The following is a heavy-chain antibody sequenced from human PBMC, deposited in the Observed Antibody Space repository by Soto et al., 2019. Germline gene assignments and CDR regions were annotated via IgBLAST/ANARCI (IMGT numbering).Heavy chain of an antibody. Sequence: QLQLQESGPGLVKPSETLSLTCTVSGGSISSSSYYWGWIRQPPGKGLEWIGSIYYSGSTYYNPSLKSRVTISVDTSKNQFSLKLSSVTAADTAVYYCARLSGYYDHHWFDPWGQGTLVTVSS. D-gene: IGHD3-22*01. J-gene: IGHJ5*02. CDR1: GGSISSSSYY. CDR3: ARLSGYYDHHWFDP. V-gene: IGHV4-39*01. CDR2: IYYSGST.